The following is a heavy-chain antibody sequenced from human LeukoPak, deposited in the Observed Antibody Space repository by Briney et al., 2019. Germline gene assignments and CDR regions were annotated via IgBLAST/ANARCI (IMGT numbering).Heavy chain of an antibody. V-gene: IGHV4-59*01. CDR3: ARVGGPNYYYYGMDV. J-gene: IGHJ6*02. D-gene: IGHD3-10*01. CDR2: IYYSGST. Sequence: SETLSLTCTVSGGSISSYYWSWNRQPPGKGLEWIGYIYYSGSTNYNPSLKSRVTISVDTSKNQFSLKLSSVTAADTAVYYCARVGGPNYYYYGMDVWGQGTTVTVSS. CDR1: GGSISSYY.